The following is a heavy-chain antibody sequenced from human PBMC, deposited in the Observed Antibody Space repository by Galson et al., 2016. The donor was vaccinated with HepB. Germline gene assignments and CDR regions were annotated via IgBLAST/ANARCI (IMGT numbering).Heavy chain of an antibody. CDR3: ARDRDAALDY. V-gene: IGHV1-18*01. CDR2: ISASRGNT. CDR1: GYTFTNNG. J-gene: IGHJ4*01. Sequence: SVKVSCKASGYTFTNNGISWVRQAPVQGLARRAWISASRGNTHYAQTLPGSVTLTKDTSASTVYTDLRSLRSDDTAMYYCARDRDAALDYWGPGALVTVSS. D-gene: IGHD6-6*01.